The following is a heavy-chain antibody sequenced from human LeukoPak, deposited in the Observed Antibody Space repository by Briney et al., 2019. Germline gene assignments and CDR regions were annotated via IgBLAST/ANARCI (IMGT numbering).Heavy chain of an antibody. Sequence: PGGSLRLSCAASGFTFSTYGMHWVRQAPGKGLEWVTFIRYDGNNKYYADPVKGRFTVSRDISKNTLYLQMNSLRADDTAVFYCARGSRYHDWLSPLDSWGQGTLVTVSS. D-gene: IGHD3-9*01. J-gene: IGHJ4*02. CDR2: IRYDGNNK. CDR3: ARGSRYHDWLSPLDS. V-gene: IGHV3-30*02. CDR1: GFTFSTYG.